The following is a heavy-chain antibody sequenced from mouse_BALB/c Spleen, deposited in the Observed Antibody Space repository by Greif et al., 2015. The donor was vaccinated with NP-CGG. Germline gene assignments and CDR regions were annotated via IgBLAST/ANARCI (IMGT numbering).Heavy chain of an antibody. CDR3: ARSGTTVRYFDV. D-gene: IGHD1-1*01. CDR2: IDPANGNT. Sequence: EVQLQQPGAELVKPGASVKSSCTASGFNIKDTYMHWVKQRPEQGLEWIGRIDPANGNTKYDPKFQGKATITADTSSNTAYLQLSSLTPEDTAVYYCARSGTTVRYFDVWGAGTTVTVSS. V-gene: IGHV14-3*02. J-gene: IGHJ1*01. CDR1: GFNIKDTY.